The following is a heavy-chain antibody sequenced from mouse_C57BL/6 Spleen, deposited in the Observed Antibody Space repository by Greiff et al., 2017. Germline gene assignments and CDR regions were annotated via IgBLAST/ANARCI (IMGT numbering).Heavy chain of an antibody. CDR1: GFTFSSYG. D-gene: IGHD1-3*01. CDR2: ISSGGSYT. J-gene: IGHJ3*01. CDR3: ASQEANYNFFAY. Sequence: EVQGVESGGDLVKPGGSLKLSCAASGFTFSSYGMSWVRQTPDKRLEWVATISSGGSYTYYPDSVKGRFTITRDNAKNTLYLQMSSLKSEDTAMYYCASQEANYNFFAYWGQGTLVTVSA. V-gene: IGHV5-6*01.